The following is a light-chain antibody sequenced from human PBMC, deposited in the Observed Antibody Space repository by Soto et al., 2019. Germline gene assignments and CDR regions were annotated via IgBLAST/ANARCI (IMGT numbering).Light chain of an antibody. CDR1: SSDVGDYDY. CDR3: SSYTIISTLEV. Sequence: QSALTQPASVSGSPGQSITISCTGTSSDVGDYDYVSWYQQHPGKAPQLMIYDVTNRPSGVSNRFSGSKSGNTACLTISGLRAEEEADYYCSSYTIISTLEVFGTGTKLTVL. V-gene: IGLV2-14*03. J-gene: IGLJ1*01. CDR2: DVT.